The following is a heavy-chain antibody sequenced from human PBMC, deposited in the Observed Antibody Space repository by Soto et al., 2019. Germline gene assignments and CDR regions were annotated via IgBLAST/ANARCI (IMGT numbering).Heavy chain of an antibody. CDR2: ISGGAAST. Sequence: LRLSCAASGFIFSSHAMSWVRQAPGKGLEWVSAISGGAASTYYADSVKGRFTISRDNSKNTLSLQMNSLRADDTAVYYCASHRGGYSSNDMDVWGRGTTVTVSS. CDR3: ASHRGGYSSNDMDV. J-gene: IGHJ6*02. CDR1: GFIFSSHA. V-gene: IGHV3-23*01. D-gene: IGHD5-18*01.